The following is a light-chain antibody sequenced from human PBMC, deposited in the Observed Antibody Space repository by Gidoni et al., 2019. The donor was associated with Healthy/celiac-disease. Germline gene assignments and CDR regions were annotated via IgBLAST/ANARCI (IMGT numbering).Light chain of an antibody. CDR1: SSNIGSNY. CDR2: RNN. CDR3: AAWDDSLSGWV. Sequence: SVLTQPPSASGTPAQRVTISCSGSSSNIGSNYVSWYQQLPGTAPKLLIYRNNQRPSGVPDRFSGSKSGTSASLAISGLRAEDEADYYCAAWDDSLSGWVFGGGTKLTVL. J-gene: IGLJ3*02. V-gene: IGLV1-47*01.